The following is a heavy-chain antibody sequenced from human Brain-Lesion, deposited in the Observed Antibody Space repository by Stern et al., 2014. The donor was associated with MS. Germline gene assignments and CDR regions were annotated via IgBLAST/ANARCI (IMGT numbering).Heavy chain of an antibody. Sequence: QVQLGQSGGGVVQPGRSLRLPCAASGFTFSSYAMHWVRQAPGKGLEWVAFISYDGSDEYYADSVKGRFTISRDNSKNTLYLQLNRLRTEDTAVYYCARSEGFWSGSHSSLYDLDVWGQGTTVTVSS. V-gene: IGHV3-30-3*01. CDR1: GFTFSSYA. D-gene: IGHD3-3*01. CDR2: ISYDGSDE. CDR3: ARSEGFWSGSHSSLYDLDV. J-gene: IGHJ6*02.